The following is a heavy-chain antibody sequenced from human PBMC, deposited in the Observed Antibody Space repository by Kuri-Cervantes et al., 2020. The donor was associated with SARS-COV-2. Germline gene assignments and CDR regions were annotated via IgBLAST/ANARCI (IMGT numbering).Heavy chain of an antibody. J-gene: IGHJ1*01. Sequence: SETLSLTCTVSGDSVTNSHYSWSWIRQPPGKGLEWIGYIYYSGSTNYNPSLQNRVSILIDTSKNQFSLRLTSMTAADTAVYYCARGGLELQPGYFRHWGQGTLVTVSS. CDR1: GDSVTNSHYS. V-gene: IGHV4-61*01. D-gene: IGHD1-7*01. CDR2: IYYSGST. CDR3: ARGGLELQPGYFRH.